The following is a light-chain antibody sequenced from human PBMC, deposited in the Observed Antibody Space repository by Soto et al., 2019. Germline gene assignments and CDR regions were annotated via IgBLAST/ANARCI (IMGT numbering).Light chain of an antibody. V-gene: IGLV1-40*01. CDR1: SSNIGAGYD. J-gene: IGLJ2*01. Sequence: QSVLTQPPSVSGAPGQRVTISCTGSSSNIGAGYDVHWYQQLPGTAPKLLIYVTNNRPSGVPDRFSGSKSGTSASLAITGLRAEDEADYYCQTYDSSFRGSIFGGGTKLTDL. CDR2: VTN. CDR3: QTYDSSFRGSI.